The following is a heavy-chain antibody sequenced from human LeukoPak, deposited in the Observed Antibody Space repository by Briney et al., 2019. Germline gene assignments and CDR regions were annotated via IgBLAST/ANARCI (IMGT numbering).Heavy chain of an antibody. Sequence: GGSLRLSSAVSGFTFSSFAMRWVRQAPGEGLEWVSAISGSGGSTYYAGSVKGRFTISRDNSKNTLYLQMNSLRAEDTAVYYCAKVMPLYQLQWGLYDYWGQGTLVTVSS. CDR3: AKVMPLYQLQWGLYDY. V-gene: IGHV3-23*01. CDR1: GFTFSSFA. J-gene: IGHJ4*02. CDR2: ISGSGGST. D-gene: IGHD2-2*01.